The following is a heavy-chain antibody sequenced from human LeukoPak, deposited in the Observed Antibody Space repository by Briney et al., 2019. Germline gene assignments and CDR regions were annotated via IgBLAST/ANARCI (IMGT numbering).Heavy chain of an antibody. CDR3: ARDLPPYYGSGSYPAWNDY. Sequence: GGSLRLSCAASGFTFSSYSMNWVRQAPGKGLEWVSSISSSSSYIYYADSVKGRFTISRDNAKNSLYLQMNSLRAEDTAVYYCARDLPPYYGSGSYPAWNDYWGQGTLVTVSS. D-gene: IGHD3-10*01. V-gene: IGHV3-21*04. J-gene: IGHJ4*02. CDR2: ISSSSSYI. CDR1: GFTFSSYS.